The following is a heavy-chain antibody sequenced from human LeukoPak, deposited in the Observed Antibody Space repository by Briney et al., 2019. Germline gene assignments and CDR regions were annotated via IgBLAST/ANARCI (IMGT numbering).Heavy chain of an antibody. D-gene: IGHD5-12*01. CDR3: ARPRGYSGYVDC. CDR2: IYYSGGT. Sequence: SETLSLTCTVSGGSISSSGYYWGWIRQPPGKGLEWIGSIYYSGGTYYNPSLKSRVTISVDTSKNQFSLKLSSVTAADTAVYYCARPRGYSGYVDCWGQGTLVTVSS. CDR1: GGSISSSGYY. V-gene: IGHV4-39*01. J-gene: IGHJ4*02.